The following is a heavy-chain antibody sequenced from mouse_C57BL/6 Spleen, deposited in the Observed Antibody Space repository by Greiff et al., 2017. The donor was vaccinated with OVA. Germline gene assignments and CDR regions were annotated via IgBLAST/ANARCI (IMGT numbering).Heavy chain of an antibody. CDR1: GFTFSDYY. V-gene: IGHV5-12*01. J-gene: IGHJ1*03. CDR3: ARQRDDYDVRYFDV. D-gene: IGHD2-4*01. Sequence: EVKLVESGGGLVQPGGSLKLSCAASGFTFSDYYMYWVRQTPEKRLEWVAYISNGGGSTYYPDTVKGRFTISRDNAKNTLYLQMSRLKSEDTAMYYCARQRDDYDVRYFDVWGTGTTVTVSS. CDR2: ISNGGGST.